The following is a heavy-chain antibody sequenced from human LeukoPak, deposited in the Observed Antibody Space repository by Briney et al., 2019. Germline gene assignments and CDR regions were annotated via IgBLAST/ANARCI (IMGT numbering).Heavy chain of an antibody. V-gene: IGHV3-7*01. Sequence: GGSLRLSCAAYGFTFSSYWMSWVRQAPGKGLEWVANIKQDGSEKNYVDSVKGRFTISRDNAKNSLYLQMNSLRAEDTAVYYCARDSPFGGNWGQGTLVTVSS. CDR2: IKQDGSEK. J-gene: IGHJ4*02. D-gene: IGHD1-26*01. CDR3: ARDSPFGGN. CDR1: GFTFSSYW.